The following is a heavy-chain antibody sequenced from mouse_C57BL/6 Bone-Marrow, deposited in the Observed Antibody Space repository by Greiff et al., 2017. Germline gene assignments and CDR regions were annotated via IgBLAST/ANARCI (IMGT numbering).Heavy chain of an antibody. Sequence: QVQLQQPGAALVMPGASVKLSCKASGYNFTRYWMHWVKQRPGQGLEWIGELDPSDSYTKYNQKFQGKSPLTVDKSSSTAYKQLSSLSSYDSAVYYCTRGTLGYEGFAYWGQGTLVTVSA. CDR3: TRGTLGYEGFAY. J-gene: IGHJ3*01. CDR2: LDPSDSYT. V-gene: IGHV1-69*01. CDR1: GYNFTRYW. D-gene: IGHD2-2*01.